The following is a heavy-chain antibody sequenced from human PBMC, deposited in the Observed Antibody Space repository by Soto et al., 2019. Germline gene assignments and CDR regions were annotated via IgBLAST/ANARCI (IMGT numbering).Heavy chain of an antibody. J-gene: IGHJ4*02. CDR2: IYYSGST. Sequence: QVQLQESGPGLVKPSETLSLTCTVSGGSISSYYWSWIRQPPGKGLEWIGYIYYSGSTNYNPSLKSRVTIPVDTSKDQFSLKLCSVTAADTAVYYCARAYGGYADYWGQGALVTVSS. V-gene: IGHV4-59*01. D-gene: IGHD5-12*01. CDR3: ARAYGGYADY. CDR1: GGSISSYY.